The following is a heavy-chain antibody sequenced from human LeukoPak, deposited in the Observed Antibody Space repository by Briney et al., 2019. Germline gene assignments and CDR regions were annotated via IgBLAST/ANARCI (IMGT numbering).Heavy chain of an antibody. J-gene: IGHJ4*02. CDR2: ISGSGGST. V-gene: IGHV3-23*01. CDR1: GFTFSSYA. Sequence: GGSLRLSCAASGFTFSSYAVSWVRQAPGKGLEWVSAISGSGGSTYYADSVKGRFTISRDNSKNTLYLQMNSLRAEDTAVYYCAKVQVYSNYGTLDYWGQGTLVTVSS. CDR3: AKVQVYSNYGTLDY. D-gene: IGHD4-11*01.